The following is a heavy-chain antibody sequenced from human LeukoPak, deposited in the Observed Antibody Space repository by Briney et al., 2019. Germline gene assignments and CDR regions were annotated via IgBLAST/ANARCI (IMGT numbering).Heavy chain of an antibody. CDR3: ARGSVRSSSWLGGY. CDR1: GFTFSSYS. D-gene: IGHD6-13*01. J-gene: IGHJ4*02. CDR2: ISSSSSYI. Sequence: GGSLRLSCAASGFTFSSYSMNWVRQAPGKGLEWVSSISSSSSYIYYADSVKGRFTISRDNAKNSLYLQMSSLRAEDTAVYYCARGSVRSSSWLGGYWGQGTLVTVSS. V-gene: IGHV3-21*01.